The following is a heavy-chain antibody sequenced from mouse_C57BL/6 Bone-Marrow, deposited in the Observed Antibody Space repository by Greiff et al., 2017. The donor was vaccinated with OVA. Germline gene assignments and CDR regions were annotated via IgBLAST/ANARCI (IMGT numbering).Heavy chain of an antibody. Sequence: EVKLVESGPVLVKPGPSVKISCKASGFTFTDYYMHWVKQSHGKSLEWIGLVYPYNGGTSYNQKFKGKATLTVDTSSSTAYMELNSLTSEDSAVYYCAKGAYYDYAWFAYWGQGTLVTVSA. CDR2: VYPYNGGT. CDR1: GFTFTDYY. D-gene: IGHD2-4*01. J-gene: IGHJ3*01. CDR3: AKGAYYDYAWFAY. V-gene: IGHV1-36*01.